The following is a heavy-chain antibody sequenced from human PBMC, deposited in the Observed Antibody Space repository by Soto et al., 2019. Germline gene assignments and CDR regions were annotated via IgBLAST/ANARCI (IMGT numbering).Heavy chain of an antibody. CDR3: ARLRGYCSSTSCSMGVESRSKYYYYYMDG. J-gene: IGHJ6*03. Sequence: SETLSLTCTVSGGSISSTSSYWAWIRQPPGKGLEWVGSIYYLGNTYYNPSLGSRVTISVDTSKNQFSLKLSSVTAADTAVYYCARLRGYCSSTSCSMGVESRSKYYYYYMDGWGKGTTVTFSS. CDR1: GGSISSTSSY. D-gene: IGHD2-2*01. V-gene: IGHV4-39*01. CDR2: IYYLGNT.